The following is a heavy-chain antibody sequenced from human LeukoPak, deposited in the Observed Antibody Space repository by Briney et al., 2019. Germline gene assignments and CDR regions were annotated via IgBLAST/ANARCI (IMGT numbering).Heavy chain of an antibody. J-gene: IGHJ4*02. V-gene: IGHV3-33*01. D-gene: IGHD2-15*01. Sequence: GGSLRLSCAASGFTFSSNDMRWVRQAPGKGLEWVAVIWYDGSNKYYADSVKGRFTISRDNSKSTLYLKMNSLRAEATAVYYWARDYSACSRGSSGLEEGDYWGQGTLVTVSS. CDR3: ARDYSACSRGSSGLEEGDY. CDR2: IWYDGSNK. CDR1: GFTFSSND.